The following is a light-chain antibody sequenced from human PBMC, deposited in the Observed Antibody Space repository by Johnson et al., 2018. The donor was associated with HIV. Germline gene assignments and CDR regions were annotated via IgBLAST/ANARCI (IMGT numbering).Light chain of an antibody. CDR2: ENN. CDR3: GTWGSSRRNV. Sequence: QSVLTQPPSVSAAPGQKVTISCSGSSSNIGNNYVSWYQQLPGTAPKLLIYENNKRPSGIPDRFSGSKSGTSATLGITGLQTGDEADYYCGTWGSSRRNVFGTGTKVTVL. J-gene: IGLJ1*01. V-gene: IGLV1-51*02. CDR1: SSNIGNNY.